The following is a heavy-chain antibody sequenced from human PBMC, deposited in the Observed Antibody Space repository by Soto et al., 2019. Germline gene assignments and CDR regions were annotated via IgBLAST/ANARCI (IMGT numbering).Heavy chain of an antibody. CDR3: AKGRYDFWSPYYFDS. J-gene: IGHJ4*02. V-gene: IGHV3-9*01. CDR2: ITWNSRVL. CDR1: GLDCDDCA. Sequence: SLRLACVVSGLDCDDCAMHWVRQAPGKGLEWVSGITWNSRVLAYADSVKGRFTISRDNARNSLYLQMDSLRDEYTALYYCAKGRYDFWSPYYFDSWGQGTLVTVSS. D-gene: IGHD3-3*01.